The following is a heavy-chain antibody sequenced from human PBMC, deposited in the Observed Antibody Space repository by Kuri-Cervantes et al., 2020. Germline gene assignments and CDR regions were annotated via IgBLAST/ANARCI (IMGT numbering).Heavy chain of an antibody. CDR1: RFTFSIYA. V-gene: IGHV3-30-3*01. D-gene: IGHD3-22*01. CDR3: ARPRYYYDTTGGLDY. Sequence: GGSLRLSCAASRFTFSIYAMHWVRQAPGKGLEWVAVISYDGSNKYYADSVKGRFTISRDNAKNSLYLQMNSLRAEDTAVYYCARPRYYYDTTGGLDYWGQGTLVTVSS. CDR2: ISYDGSNK. J-gene: IGHJ4*02.